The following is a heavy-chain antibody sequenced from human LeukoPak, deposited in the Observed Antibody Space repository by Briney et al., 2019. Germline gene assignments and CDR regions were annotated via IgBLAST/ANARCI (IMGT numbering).Heavy chain of an antibody. D-gene: IGHD6-19*01. CDR1: GFTFSSYE. J-gene: IGHJ4*02. Sequence: GGSLRLSCAASGFTFSSYEMNWVRQAPGKGLVWVSYISSGGGNIYYADSVKGRFTISRDNAKSSLYLQMNSLRAEDTAVLYCARALPVAGSVFFDSWGQGTLVTVSS. V-gene: IGHV3-48*03. CDR3: ARALPVAGSVFFDS. CDR2: ISSGGGNI.